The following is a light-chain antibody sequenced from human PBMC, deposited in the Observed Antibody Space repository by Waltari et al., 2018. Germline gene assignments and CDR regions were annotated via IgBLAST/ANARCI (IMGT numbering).Light chain of an antibody. V-gene: IGLV2-14*01. J-gene: IGLJ3*02. CDR2: EVS. CDR1: SSDVGDYNY. Sequence: QSALTQPASVPGSPGQSITIPCPGTSSDVGDYNYVSWYQQHPGKAPKLMIYEVSNRPSGVSNRFSGSESGNTASLTISGLQAEDEADYYCSSYTSSSTWVFGGGTKLTVL. CDR3: SSYTSSSTWV.